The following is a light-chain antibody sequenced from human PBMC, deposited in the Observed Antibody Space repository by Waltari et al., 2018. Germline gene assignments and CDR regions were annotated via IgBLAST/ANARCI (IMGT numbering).Light chain of an antibody. J-gene: IGLJ2*01. CDR2: GHN. V-gene: IGLV1-40*01. CDR1: SSNIGAGYD. CDR3: QSYDSSLSGVV. Sequence: QSVLTQPPSVSGAPGQRVTISCPGSSSNIGAGYDVHWYQQLPGTAPKLLIYGHNNRPSGVPDRFSGSKSGTSASLAITGLLAEDEADYYCQSYDSSLSGVVFGGGTKLTVL.